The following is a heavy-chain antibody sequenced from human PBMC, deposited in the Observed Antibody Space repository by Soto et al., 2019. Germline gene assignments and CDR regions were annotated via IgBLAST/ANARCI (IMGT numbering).Heavy chain of an antibody. CDR1: GFSFTTYT. J-gene: IGHJ6*02. CDR3: AREDVRSTRWYYYGMDV. D-gene: IGHD2-8*01. CDR2: ISYDGDNK. Sequence: PGGSLRLSCAASGFSFTTYTMHWVRQAPGKGLEWVAVISYDGDNKYYAESVKGQFTISRDNSKNRLYLQMNSLRAEDTAVYFCAREDVRSTRWYYYGMDVWGQGTTVTVSS. V-gene: IGHV3-30-3*01.